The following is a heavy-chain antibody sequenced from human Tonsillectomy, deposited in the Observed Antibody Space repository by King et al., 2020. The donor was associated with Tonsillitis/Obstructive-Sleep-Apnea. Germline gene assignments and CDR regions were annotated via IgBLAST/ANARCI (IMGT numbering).Heavy chain of an antibody. D-gene: IGHD1-7*01. CDR3: ARAMELGDAFDI. Sequence: QMVQSGGGVVQPGRSLRLSCAASGFTFSSYGMHWVRQAPGKGLEWVAVIWYDGSNKYYSDSVEGRFTISRDNSKKTLYLQMNSLRAEDTAVYYCARAMELGDAFDIWGQGTMVTVSS. J-gene: IGHJ3*02. CDR1: GFTFSSYG. CDR2: IWYDGSNK. V-gene: IGHV3-33*01.